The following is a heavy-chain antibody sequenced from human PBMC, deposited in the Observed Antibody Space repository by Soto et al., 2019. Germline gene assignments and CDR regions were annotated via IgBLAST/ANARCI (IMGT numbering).Heavy chain of an antibody. V-gene: IGHV3-11*01. CDR2: ISGTGDTK. D-gene: IGHD3-10*01. J-gene: IGHJ6*02. CDR1: GLFFSDYY. Sequence: GGSLRLSCAASGLFFSDYYLSWIRQAPGKALECVTYISGTGDTKYYADSVTGRFTISRDNPKNSLYLQMNSLRPEDAAVYYCAIGGGQIYYKGLDVWGQGTTVTVSS. CDR3: AIGGGQIYYKGLDV.